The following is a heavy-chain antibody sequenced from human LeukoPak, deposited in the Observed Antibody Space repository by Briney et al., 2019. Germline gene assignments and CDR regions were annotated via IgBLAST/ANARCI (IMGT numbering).Heavy chain of an antibody. CDR3: AKGGYYDSSGYYPLGDV. D-gene: IGHD3-22*01. CDR2: ISYDGSNK. Sequence: HLGGSLRLSCAASGFTFSSYGMHWVRQAPGKGLEWAAVISYDGSNKYYADSVKGRFTISRDNSKNTLYLQMNSLRAEDTAVYYCAKGGYYDSSGYYPLGDVWGQGTTVTVSS. J-gene: IGHJ6*02. CDR1: GFTFSSYG. V-gene: IGHV3-30*18.